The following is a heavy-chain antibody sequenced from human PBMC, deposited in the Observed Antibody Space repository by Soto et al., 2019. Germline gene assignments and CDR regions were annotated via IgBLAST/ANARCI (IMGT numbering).Heavy chain of an antibody. Sequence: SVKVSCKASGYTFTSYDINWVRQATGQGLEWMGWMNPNSGNTGYAQKFQGRVTMTRDTSISTAYMELSSLRSEDTAVYYCAREYDFWSGSLGDYYYYMDVWGKGTTVTVSS. J-gene: IGHJ6*03. CDR1: GYTFTSYD. CDR3: AREYDFWSGSLGDYYYYMDV. V-gene: IGHV1-8*01. D-gene: IGHD3-3*01. CDR2: MNPNSGNT.